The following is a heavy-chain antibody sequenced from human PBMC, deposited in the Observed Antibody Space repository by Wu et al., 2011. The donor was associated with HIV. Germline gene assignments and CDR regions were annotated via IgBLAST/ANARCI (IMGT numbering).Heavy chain of an antibody. CDR3: AGRQMDDYGDFVSYFDY. D-gene: IGHD4-17*01. J-gene: IGHJ4*02. V-gene: IGHV1-46*01. CDR1: GYTFTSYY. Sequence: QVQLVQSGAEVKKPGASVKVSCKASGYTFTSYYMHWVRQAPGQGLEWMGRINPSGGSTNNAQKFQGRVTMTRDTSTSTVYMGLSSLRSDDTAVYYCAGRQMDDYGDFVSYFDYWGQGTLVAVSS. CDR2: INPSGGST.